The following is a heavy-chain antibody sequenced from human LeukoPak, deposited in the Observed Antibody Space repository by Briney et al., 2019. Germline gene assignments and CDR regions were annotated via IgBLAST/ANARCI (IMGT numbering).Heavy chain of an antibody. D-gene: IGHD2-8*01. CDR2: IYSSGST. Sequence: SETLSLTCTVSGGSIDSSTYYWGWIRQPPGKGVEWIGSIYSSGSTYYNPSLKSRVTVSVDTSKNQFSLKLTSVTAADTAVYYCARDRACSNGICSYFDYWGQGTVVAVSS. CDR1: GGSIDSSTYY. J-gene: IGHJ4*02. V-gene: IGHV4-39*01. CDR3: ARDRACSNGICSYFDY.